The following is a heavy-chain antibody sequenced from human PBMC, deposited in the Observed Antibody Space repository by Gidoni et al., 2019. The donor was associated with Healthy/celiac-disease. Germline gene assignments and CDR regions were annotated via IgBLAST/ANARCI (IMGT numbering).Heavy chain of an antibody. V-gene: IGHV1-46*01. Sequence: QVQLVQSGAEVKKPGASVKVSCKASGYTFTSYYMHWVRQAPGQGLEWMGIINPSGGSTNYAQKFQGRVTMTRDTSTSTVYMELSSLRSEDTAVYYCARCGEPYYYYYYMDVWGKGTTVTVSS. D-gene: IGHD3-10*01. CDR2: INPSGGST. J-gene: IGHJ6*03. CDR3: ARCGEPYYYYYYMDV. CDR1: GYTFTSYY.